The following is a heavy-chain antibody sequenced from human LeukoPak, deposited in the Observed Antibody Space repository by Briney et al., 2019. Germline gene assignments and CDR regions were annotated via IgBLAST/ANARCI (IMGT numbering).Heavy chain of an antibody. D-gene: IGHD6-13*01. J-gene: IGHJ4*02. CDR2: ISYDGSNK. CDR1: GFTFSSYG. Sequence: PGGSLRLSCAASGFTFSSYGMHWVRQAPGKGLEWVAVISYDGSNKYYADSVKGRFTISRDNSKNTLYLQMNSLRAEDTAVYYCASSGGYSSSWYVGEYYFDYWGQGTLVTVSS. CDR3: ASSGGYSSSWYVGEYYFDY. V-gene: IGHV3-30*03.